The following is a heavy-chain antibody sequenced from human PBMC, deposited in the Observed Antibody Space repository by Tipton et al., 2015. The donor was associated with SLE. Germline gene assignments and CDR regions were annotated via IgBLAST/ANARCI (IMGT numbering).Heavy chain of an antibody. CDR3: ARYVLLWFGESSSYGMDV. CDR2: INHSGST. D-gene: IGHD3-10*01. J-gene: IGHJ6*02. Sequence: LRLSCAASGFTFSSYWMHWIRQPPGKGLEWIGEINHSGSTNYNPSLKSRVTISVDTSKNQFSLKLSSVTAADTAVYYCARYVLLWFGESSSYGMDVWGQGTTVTVSS. CDR1: GFTFSSYW. V-gene: IGHV4-34*01.